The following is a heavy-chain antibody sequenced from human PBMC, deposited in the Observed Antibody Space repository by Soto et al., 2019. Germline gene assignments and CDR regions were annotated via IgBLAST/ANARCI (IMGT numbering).Heavy chain of an antibody. J-gene: IGHJ4*02. CDR3: ATYYYDSSGYYYFAY. Sequence: QVQLVESGGGLVKPGGSLRLSCAASGFTFSDYYMSWIRQAPGKGLEWVSYVGRSGTYTNYADSVKGRFTISRDNAKNSLYLQMNSLRAEDTAVYYCATYYYDSSGYYYFAYWGQGTLVTVFS. CDR2: VGRSGTYT. CDR1: GFTFSDYY. D-gene: IGHD3-22*01. V-gene: IGHV3-11*06.